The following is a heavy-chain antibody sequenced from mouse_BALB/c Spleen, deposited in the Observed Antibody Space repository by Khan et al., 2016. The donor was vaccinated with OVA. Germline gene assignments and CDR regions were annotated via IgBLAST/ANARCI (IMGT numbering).Heavy chain of an antibody. CDR2: INTYTGEP. CDR1: GYTFTNYG. Sequence: QIQLVQSGPELKKPGETVKISCKASGYTFTNYGMNWVKQAPGKGLKWMGWINTYTGEPTYADDFKGRFACSLETSASTAYLQINNLKNEDTATYCCASGGYWYFDVWGAGTTVTVSS. CDR3: ASGGYWYFDV. V-gene: IGHV9-3-1*01. D-gene: IGHD1-1*02. J-gene: IGHJ1*01.